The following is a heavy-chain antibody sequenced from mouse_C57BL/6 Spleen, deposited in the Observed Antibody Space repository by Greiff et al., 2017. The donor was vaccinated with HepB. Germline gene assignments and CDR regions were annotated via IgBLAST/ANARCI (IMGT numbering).Heavy chain of an antibody. CDR2: IDPSDSYT. Sequence: QVHLQRLGAEVVMPGASVKLSCKASCYPFTSYWMHWVKQRPGQGLEWIGEIDPSDSYTNYNQKFKGKSTLTVDKSSSTAYMQLSSRTSEDSAVYYSARLHYSSKDYATRYCGQGTPATVSP. CDR3: ARLHYSSKDYATRY. CDR1: CYPFTSYW. J-gene: IGHJ4*01. V-gene: IGHV1-69*01. D-gene: IGHD1-1*01.